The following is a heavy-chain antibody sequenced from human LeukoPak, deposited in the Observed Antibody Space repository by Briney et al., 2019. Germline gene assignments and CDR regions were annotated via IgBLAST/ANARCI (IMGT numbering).Heavy chain of an antibody. J-gene: IGHJ6*02. Sequence: GASVKVFCKASGYTFTSYAMNWVRQAPGQGLEWMGWINTNTGNPTYAQGFTGQFVFSLDTSVSTAYLQISSLKAEDTAVYYCARDRIAAAGIYYYYYGMDVWGQGTTVTVSS. CDR2: INTNTGNP. CDR1: GYTFTSYA. V-gene: IGHV7-4-1*02. CDR3: ARDRIAAAGIYYYYYGMDV. D-gene: IGHD6-13*01.